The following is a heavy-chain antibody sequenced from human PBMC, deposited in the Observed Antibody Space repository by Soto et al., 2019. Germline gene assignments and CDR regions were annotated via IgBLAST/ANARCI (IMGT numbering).Heavy chain of an antibody. CDR2: IYYSGST. Sequence: QLQLQESGPGLVKPSETLSLTCTVSGGSISSSSYYWGLIRQPPGKGLQWIGSIYYSGSTYYNPSLKSRVTISVDTSKNQFSLKLSSVTAADTAVYYCARLTGGWSPVYYWGQGTLVPVSS. CDR3: ARLTGGWSPVYY. CDR1: GGSISSSSYY. D-gene: IGHD2-8*02. J-gene: IGHJ4*02. V-gene: IGHV4-39*01.